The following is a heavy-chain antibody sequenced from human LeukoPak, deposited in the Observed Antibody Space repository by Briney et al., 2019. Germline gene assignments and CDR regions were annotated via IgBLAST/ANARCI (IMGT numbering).Heavy chain of an antibody. J-gene: IGHJ4*02. D-gene: IGHD3-22*01. CDR3: ARESGGYYGGAFDY. Sequence: GASVKVSCKASGYTFTCYGISWVRQAPGQGLEWMGWISAYNGNTNYAQKLQGRVTMTTDTSTSTAYMELRSLRSDDTAVYYCARESGGYYGGAFDYWGQGTLVTVSS. CDR2: ISAYNGNT. V-gene: IGHV1-18*01. CDR1: GYTFTCYG.